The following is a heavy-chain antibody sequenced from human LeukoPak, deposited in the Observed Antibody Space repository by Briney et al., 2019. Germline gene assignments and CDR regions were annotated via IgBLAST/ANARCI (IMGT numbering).Heavy chain of an antibody. Sequence: PSETLSLTCSVSGFSISISYYWSWIRQPAGKGLEWIGRIYTSGSTNYNPSLKSRVTMSVDTSKNQFSLKLSSVTAADTAVYYCARTFRRDGYNSLDIWGQGTMVTVSP. J-gene: IGHJ3*02. D-gene: IGHD5-24*01. V-gene: IGHV4-4*07. CDR3: ARTFRRDGYNSLDI. CDR1: GFSISISYY. CDR2: IYTSGST.